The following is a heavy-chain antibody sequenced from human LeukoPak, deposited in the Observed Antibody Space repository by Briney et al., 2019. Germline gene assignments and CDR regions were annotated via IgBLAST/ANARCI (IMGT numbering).Heavy chain of an antibody. CDR1: GGSFSGYY. V-gene: IGHV4-34*01. CDR3: AALYYDILTGYYESDY. J-gene: IGHJ4*02. CDR2: INHSGST. D-gene: IGHD3-9*01. Sequence: SETLSLTCAVYGGSFSGYYWSWIRQPPGKGLEWIGEINHSGSTNYNPSLKSRVAISVDTSKNQFSLELSSVTAADTAVYYCAALYYDILTGYYESDYWGQGTLVTVSS.